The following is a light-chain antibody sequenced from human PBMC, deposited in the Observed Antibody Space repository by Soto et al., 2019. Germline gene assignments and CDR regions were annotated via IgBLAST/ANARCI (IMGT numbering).Light chain of an antibody. CDR1: QGISSW. CDR2: GAS. J-gene: IGKJ4*01. CDR3: QQYNSYPPT. Sequence: DIQMTQSPSSLSASVGDRVTITCRASQGISSWLAWYQQKPEKAPKALIYGASSLQSGVPSRFRGSGSGTHFTLTISGLQPEDFAPYYCQQYNSYPPTFGGGTKVEIK. V-gene: IGKV1D-16*01.